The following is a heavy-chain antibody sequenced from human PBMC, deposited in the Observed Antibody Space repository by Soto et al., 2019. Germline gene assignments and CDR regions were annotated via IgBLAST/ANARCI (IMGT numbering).Heavy chain of an antibody. CDR1: GGSISNYY. CDR2: VHYAGST. Sequence: SETLSLTCGVSGGSISNYYWSWIRQPPGKGLEWIGYVHYAGSTNYSPSLKSRSTISVHTSKSQLSLKLRFVTAADTAIYYCSGRKGYFCPLDFWGQGTLVTVSS. J-gene: IGHJ4*02. CDR3: SGRKGYFCPLDF. D-gene: IGHD3-22*01. V-gene: IGHV4-59*01.